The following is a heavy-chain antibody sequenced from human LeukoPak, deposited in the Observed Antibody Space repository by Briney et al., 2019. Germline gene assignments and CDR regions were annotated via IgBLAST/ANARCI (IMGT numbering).Heavy chain of an antibody. V-gene: IGHV4-59*01. CDR3: ARLLVQGAIYYFDL. CDR2: VYYSGTT. CDR1: GGSISSYY. J-gene: IGHJ2*01. Sequence: SETLSLTCTVSGGSISSYYWSWIRQPPGKGLEWIGYVYYSGTTKYNPSLKSGVIISVDTSKNQFSLELTSVTPADTAVYYCARLLVQGAIYYFDLWGRGALVTVSS. D-gene: IGHD3-10*01.